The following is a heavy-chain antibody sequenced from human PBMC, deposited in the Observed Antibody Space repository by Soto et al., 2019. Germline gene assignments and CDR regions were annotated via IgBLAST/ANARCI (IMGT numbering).Heavy chain of an antibody. CDR3: PRDRGGNPYY. V-gene: IGHV1-69*01. CDR1: GGTSSSCD. Sequence: SVKVSCKASGGTSSSCDMSWVRQDNGQGLEWMGGIIPIFGTANYAQKFQGRVTITADESTSTAYIELCSLRSEDMAVYDCPRDRGGNPYYWGQGTLVTVSS. CDR2: IIPIFGTA. J-gene: IGHJ4*02. D-gene: IGHD4-4*01.